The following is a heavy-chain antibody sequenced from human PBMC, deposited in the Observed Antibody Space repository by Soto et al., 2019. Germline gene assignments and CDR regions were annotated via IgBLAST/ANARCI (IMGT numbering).Heavy chain of an antibody. Sequence: SETLPHTRTVSGGSLERHYWHWIRQPAGKVLEWIGRIHTSGSTKFNPPLKRRVTPSLDNSRNQYTLKLSSVTAADTAVYYCAAGYCDYMKGGGFDVWGPGSMVTVSS. V-gene: IGHV4-4*07. CDR3: AAGYCDYMKGGGFDV. CDR2: IHTSGST. D-gene: IGHD4-17*01. J-gene: IGHJ3*01. CDR1: GGSLERHY.